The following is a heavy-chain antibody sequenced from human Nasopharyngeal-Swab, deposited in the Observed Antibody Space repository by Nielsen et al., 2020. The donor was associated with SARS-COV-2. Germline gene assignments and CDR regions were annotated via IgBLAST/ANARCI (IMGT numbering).Heavy chain of an antibody. J-gene: IGHJ4*02. CDR1: GFTFSSYG. D-gene: IGHD4-17*01. V-gene: IGHV3-30*18. CDR3: AKMLTSDYGDYDNLDY. Sequence: GESLKISCAASGFTFSSYGMHWVRQASGKGLEWVAVISYDGSNKYYADSVKGRFTISRDNSKNTLYLQMNSLRAEDTAVYYCAKMLTSDYGDYDNLDYWGQGTLVTVSS. CDR2: ISYDGSNK.